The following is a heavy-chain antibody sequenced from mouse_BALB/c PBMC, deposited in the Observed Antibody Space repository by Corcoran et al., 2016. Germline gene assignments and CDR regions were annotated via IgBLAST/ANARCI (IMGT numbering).Heavy chain of an antibody. D-gene: IGHD1-1*01. CDR2: INPNNGGT. Sequence: EVLLQQSGPALVEPGTSAKIPCKASGYTITEDNMDWVKQSHGKSLEWIGDINPNNGGTIYNQKFKGKTTLTVDKSSSTAYMELRSLTSEDTAVYYCARRDYRGSSPSDYWGQGTTLTVSS. CDR1: GYTITEDN. CDR3: ARRDYRGSSPSDY. J-gene: IGHJ2*01. V-gene: IGHV1-18*01.